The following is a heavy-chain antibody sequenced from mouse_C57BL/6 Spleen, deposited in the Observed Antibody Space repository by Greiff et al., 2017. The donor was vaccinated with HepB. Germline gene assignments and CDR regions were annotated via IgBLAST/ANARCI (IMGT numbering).Heavy chain of an antibody. CDR2: IYPGDGDT. CDR3: ARLDGYYSYWYFDV. V-gene: IGHV1-82*01. J-gene: IGHJ1*03. CDR1: GYAFSSSW. Sequence: QVQLKESGPELVKPGASVKISCKASGYAFSSSWMNWVKQRPGKGLEWIGRIYPGDGDTNYNGKFKGKATLTADKSSSTAYMQLSSLTSEDSAVYFCARLDGYYSYWYFDVGAQGPRSPSPQ. D-gene: IGHD2-3*01.